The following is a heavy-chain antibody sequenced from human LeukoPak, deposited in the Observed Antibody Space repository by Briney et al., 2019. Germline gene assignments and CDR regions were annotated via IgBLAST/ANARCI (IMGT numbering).Heavy chain of an antibody. CDR2: ISSSSSTI. Sequence: PGGSLRLSCAASEFTFSSYSMNWVRQAPGKGLEWVSYISSSSSTIYYADSVKGRFTISRDNAKNSLYLQMNSLRAEDTAVYYCARENSFRAFDIWGQGTMVTVSS. D-gene: IGHD2/OR15-2a*01. V-gene: IGHV3-48*01. CDR1: EFTFSSYS. J-gene: IGHJ3*02. CDR3: ARENSFRAFDI.